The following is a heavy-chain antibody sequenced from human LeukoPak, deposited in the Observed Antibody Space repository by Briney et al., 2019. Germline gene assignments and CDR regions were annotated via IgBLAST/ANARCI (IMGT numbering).Heavy chain of an antibody. CDR1: GYTFSGSF. CDR3: VRDLISGSHDAFDI. Sequence: ASVKVSCTAPGYTFSGSFMHWVRQAPGQGLEWMGWIKPNSAGTRYAQKFQGRFTMTRDTSINTAYMELSWLTSDDTAVYYCVRDLISGSHDAFDIWGQGTMVTVSS. V-gene: IGHV1-2*02. CDR2: IKPNSAGT. J-gene: IGHJ3*02. D-gene: IGHD3-22*01.